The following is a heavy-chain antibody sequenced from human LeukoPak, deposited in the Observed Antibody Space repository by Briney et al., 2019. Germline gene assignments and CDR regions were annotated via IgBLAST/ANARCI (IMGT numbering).Heavy chain of an antibody. J-gene: IGHJ4*02. V-gene: IGHV4-34*01. CDR1: GGSFSGYY. CDR3: ARGYDSSGYLLDY. D-gene: IGHD3-22*01. CDR2: INHSGST. Sequence: SETLSLTCAVYGGSFSGYYWSWIRQPPGKGLEWIGEINHSGSTNYNPSLKSRATISVDTSKNQFSLKLSSVTAADTAVYYCARGYDSSGYLLDYWGQGTLVTVSS.